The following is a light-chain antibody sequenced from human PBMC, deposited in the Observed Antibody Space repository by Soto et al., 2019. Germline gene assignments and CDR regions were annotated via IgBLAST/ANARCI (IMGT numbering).Light chain of an antibody. CDR1: SSNIGAGYD. Sequence: QAVVTQPPSVSGAPGQRVTISCTGSSSNIGAGYDVHWYQQLPGTAPKLLIYGNINRPSGVPDRFSGSKSGTSASLAITGLQVEDEADYYCQSYDTSLSDSGVFGGGTQLTVL. CDR3: QSYDTSLSDSGV. J-gene: IGLJ2*01. CDR2: GNI. V-gene: IGLV1-40*01.